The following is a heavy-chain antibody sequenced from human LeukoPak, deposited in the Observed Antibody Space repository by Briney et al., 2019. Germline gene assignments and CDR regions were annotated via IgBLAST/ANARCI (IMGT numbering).Heavy chain of an antibody. CDR1: GFTFSDYY. CDR3: ARVIVTAKGGYYFDY. J-gene: IGHJ4*02. Sequence: GGSLRLSCAASGFTFSDYYMSWIRQAPGKGLEWVSYISSSSSYTNYADSVKGRFTICRDNAKNSMYLQMNSLRAEDTAVYYCARVIVTAKGGYYFDYWGQGTLVTVSS. V-gene: IGHV3-11*06. CDR2: ISSSSSYT. D-gene: IGHD2-21*02.